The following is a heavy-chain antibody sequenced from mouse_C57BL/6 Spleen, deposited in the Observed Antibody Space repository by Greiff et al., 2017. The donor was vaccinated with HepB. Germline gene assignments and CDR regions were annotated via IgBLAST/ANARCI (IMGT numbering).Heavy chain of an antibody. D-gene: IGHD2-1*01. CDR3: ARSDYGNYVDWYFDV. J-gene: IGHJ1*03. V-gene: IGHV1-82*01. Sequence: QVQLQQSGPELVKPGASVKISCKASGYAFSSSWMNWVKQRPGKGLEWIGRIYPGDGDTNYNGKFKGKATLTADKSSSTAYMQRSSLTSEDSAVYFSARSDYGNYVDWYFDVWGTGTTVTVSS. CDR1: GYAFSSSW. CDR2: IYPGDGDT.